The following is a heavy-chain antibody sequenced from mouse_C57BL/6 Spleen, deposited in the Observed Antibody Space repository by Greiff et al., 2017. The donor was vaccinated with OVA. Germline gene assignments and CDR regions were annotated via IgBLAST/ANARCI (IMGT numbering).Heavy chain of an antibody. Sequence: QVQLQQSGPELVKPGASVKISCKASGYAFSSSWMNWVKQRPGKGLEWIGRIYPGDGDTNYNGKFKGKATLTADKSSITAYMQLSSLTSEDSAVYFCARSGSSGSPWFAYWGQGTLVTVSA. D-gene: IGHD3-2*02. CDR3: ARSGSSGSPWFAY. J-gene: IGHJ3*01. V-gene: IGHV1-82*01. CDR1: GYAFSSSW. CDR2: IYPGDGDT.